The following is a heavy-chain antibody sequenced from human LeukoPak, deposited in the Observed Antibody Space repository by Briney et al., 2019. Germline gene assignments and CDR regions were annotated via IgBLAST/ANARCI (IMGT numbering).Heavy chain of an antibody. CDR2: ISGTGDNT. D-gene: IGHD6-19*01. CDR1: GLTFNNFA. CDR3: ARDWGSGWYFDY. V-gene: IGHV3-23*01. Sequence: GGSLRLSCAASGLTFNNFAMSWVRQAPGKGLESVLVISGTGDNTYYADSVKGRFTISRDNSQNTLYLQMNSLRVEDTAVYYCARDWGSGWYFDYWGQGTLVTVSS. J-gene: IGHJ4*02.